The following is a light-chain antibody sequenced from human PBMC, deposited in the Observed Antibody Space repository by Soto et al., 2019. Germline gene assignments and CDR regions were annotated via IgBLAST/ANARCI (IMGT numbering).Light chain of an antibody. J-gene: IGKJ5*01. Sequence: EVVMKQSPATLSVSPGERATLSCMASQSVSSNLAWYHQKPGQAPRLLIYGASTRATGIPARFSGSGSGTEFTLTISSLQSEDFVVYYCQQYNSWPPITFGQVRLLEIK. CDR2: GAS. V-gene: IGKV3-15*01. CDR1: QSVSSN. CDR3: QQYNSWPPIT.